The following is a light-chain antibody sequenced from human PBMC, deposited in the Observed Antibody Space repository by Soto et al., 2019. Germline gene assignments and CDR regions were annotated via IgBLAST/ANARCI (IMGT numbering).Light chain of an antibody. CDR1: QSVGSS. CDR2: GAS. Sequence: DIVVTQSPAALSVSPGERATLSCRASQSVGSSVAWYQQKPGQAPRFLMYGASTRAAGVPARFSGSGSGTEFSLTISSLQSEDFAVYYCQHYNTWPPGTFGQGTKLEIK. V-gene: IGKV3-15*01. CDR3: QHYNTWPPGT. J-gene: IGKJ2*02.